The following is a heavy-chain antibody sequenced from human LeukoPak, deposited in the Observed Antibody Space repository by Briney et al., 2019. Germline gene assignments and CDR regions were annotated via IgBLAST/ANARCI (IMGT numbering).Heavy chain of an antibody. Sequence: PGGSLRLSCAASGFTFSSYGMHWVRQAPGKGLEWVAVISYDGSNKYYADSVKGRFTISRDNSKNTLYLQMNSLRAEDTAVYYCAKDLSLGNKWGQGTLVTVSS. J-gene: IGHJ4*02. CDR1: GFTFSSYG. CDR3: AKDLSLGNK. D-gene: IGHD3-16*02. CDR2: ISYDGSNK. V-gene: IGHV3-30*18.